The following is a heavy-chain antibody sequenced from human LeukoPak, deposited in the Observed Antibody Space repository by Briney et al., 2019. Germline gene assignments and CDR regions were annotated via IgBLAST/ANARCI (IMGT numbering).Heavy chain of an antibody. Sequence: ASETLSLTCTVSGASITSYFWHWIRHPAGKGLEWIGRVSSSRTTNYNPSLRSRVTMSVDTSKNQFSLNLNSVIAADTAVYYCARQEIRSSYYGLDYWGQGTLVTVSS. V-gene: IGHV4-4*07. D-gene: IGHD1-26*01. CDR3: ARQEIRSSYYGLDY. J-gene: IGHJ4*02. CDR1: GASITSYF. CDR2: VSSSRTT.